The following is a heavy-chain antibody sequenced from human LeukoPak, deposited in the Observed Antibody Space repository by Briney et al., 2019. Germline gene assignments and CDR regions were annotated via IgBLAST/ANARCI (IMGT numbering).Heavy chain of an antibody. CDR1: GLTFDDYA. CDR2: ISWNSGSI. V-gene: IGHV3-9*01. J-gene: IGHJ4*02. CDR3: ARATSSGTRGYYFDY. Sequence: GGSLRLSCAAYGLTFDDYAMHWVRQAPGKGLEWIAEISWNSGSIGYADSVKGRFTISRDNAKNSLYLQMNILRAEATALYDCARATSSGTRGYYFDYWGQGTLVTVSS.